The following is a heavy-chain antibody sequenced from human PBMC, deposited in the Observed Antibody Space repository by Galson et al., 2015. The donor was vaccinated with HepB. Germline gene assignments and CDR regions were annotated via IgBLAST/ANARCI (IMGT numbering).Heavy chain of an antibody. Sequence: SLRLSCAASGFTFSSYSMNWVRQAPGKGLEWVSYISSSSSTIYYADSVKGRFTISRDNAKNSLYLQMNSLRDEDTAVYYCARDNYYYDSSGYFNWFDPWGQGTLVTVSS. CDR1: GFTFSSYS. V-gene: IGHV3-48*02. CDR3: ARDNYYYDSSGYFNWFDP. J-gene: IGHJ5*02. CDR2: ISSSSSTI. D-gene: IGHD3-22*01.